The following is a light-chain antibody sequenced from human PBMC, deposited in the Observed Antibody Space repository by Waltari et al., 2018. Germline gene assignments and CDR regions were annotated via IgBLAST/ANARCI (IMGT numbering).Light chain of an antibody. J-gene: IGLJ3*02. CDR2: KNT. CDR3: AAWDDNLTGPL. Sequence: SVLTQPPSASGTPGQTVTIPCSGSSSNIGGNFVYWYQQLPGLAPQLLIYKNTQPPSGVHDRFYGAKSGPSASLTNSGLRSDDEAEYYCAAWDDNLTGPLFGGGTKVTVL. V-gene: IGLV1-47*01. CDR1: SSNIGGNF.